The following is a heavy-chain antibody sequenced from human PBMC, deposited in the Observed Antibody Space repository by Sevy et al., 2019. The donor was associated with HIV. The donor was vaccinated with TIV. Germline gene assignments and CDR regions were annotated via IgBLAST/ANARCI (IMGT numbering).Heavy chain of an antibody. Sequence: SENLSLTCAISGDSVSSNNAAWNWIRQSPSRGLEWLGRTFYRSNWYNDYAVSMKGRITINPDTSKNQLSLQLTSVTPEDTAVYYCARDGLTYGGMDVWGQGTTVTVSS. CDR3: ARDGLTYGGMDV. V-gene: IGHV6-1*01. CDR2: TFYRSNWYN. J-gene: IGHJ6*02. CDR1: GDSVSSNNAA. D-gene: IGHD1-20*01.